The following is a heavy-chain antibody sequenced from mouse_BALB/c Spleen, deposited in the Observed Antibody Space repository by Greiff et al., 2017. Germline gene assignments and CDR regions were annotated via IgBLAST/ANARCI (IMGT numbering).Heavy chain of an antibody. D-gene: IGHD1-1*01. CDR3: ARYRGDYYGSSYWYFDV. Sequence: EVKLMESGPSLVKPSQTLSLTCSVTGDSITSGYWNWIRKFPGNKLEYMGYISYSGSTYYNPSLKSRISITRDTSKNQYYLQLNSVTTEDTATYYCARYRGDYYGSSYWYFDVWGAGTTVTVSS. J-gene: IGHJ1*01. CDR1: GDSITSGY. CDR2: ISYSGST. V-gene: IGHV3-8*02.